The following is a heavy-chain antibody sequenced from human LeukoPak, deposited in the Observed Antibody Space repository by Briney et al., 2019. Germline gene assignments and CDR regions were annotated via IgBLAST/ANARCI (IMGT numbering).Heavy chain of an antibody. J-gene: IGHJ4*02. CDR1: GFTFSSYA. CDR2: ISGSGVST. Sequence: PGGSLRLSCAASGFTFSSYAMSWVRQAPGKGLEWVSAISGSGVSTYYADSVKGRFTISRDNSKNTLYLQMNSLGAEDTAVYYCARSGSGSSWYYFDYWGQGTLVTVSS. V-gene: IGHV3-23*01. D-gene: IGHD1-26*01. CDR3: ARSGSGSSWYYFDY.